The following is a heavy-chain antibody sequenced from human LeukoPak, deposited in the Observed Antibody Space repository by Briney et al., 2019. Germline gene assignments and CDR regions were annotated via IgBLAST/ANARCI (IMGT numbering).Heavy chain of an antibody. V-gene: IGHV3-30*18. CDR2: ISYDGSEI. J-gene: IGHJ4*02. CDR3: VKEQNTGWYRVADY. D-gene: IGHD6-19*01. CDR1: GXVLSDCG. Sequence: PGGSLRLSCAASGXVLSDCGMHWVRQAPGKGLEWVAVISYDGSEIHYADSVKGRFVISRDISKSTLHLQMNSLRVEDTAVYHCVKEQNTGWYRVADYWGQGTLVAVSS.